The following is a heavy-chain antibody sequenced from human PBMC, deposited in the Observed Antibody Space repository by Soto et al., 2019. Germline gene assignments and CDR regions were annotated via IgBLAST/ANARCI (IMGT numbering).Heavy chain of an antibody. CDR1: GYTFTSYG. V-gene: IGHV1-18*01. CDR3: ARVTHSSSWYDRWFDP. CDR2: ISAYNGNT. D-gene: IGHD6-13*01. J-gene: IGHJ5*02. Sequence: GASVKVSCKASGYTFTSYGISWVRQAPGQGLEWMGWISAYNGNTNYAQKLQGRVTMTTDTSTSTAYMELRSLRSDDTAVYYCARVTHSSSWYDRWFDPWGQGTLVTVSS.